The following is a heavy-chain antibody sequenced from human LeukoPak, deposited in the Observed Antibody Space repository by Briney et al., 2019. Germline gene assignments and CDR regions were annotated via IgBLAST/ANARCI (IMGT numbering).Heavy chain of an antibody. CDR2: IIPIFGTA. D-gene: IGHD3-9*01. Sequence: ASVKVSCKASGGTFSSYAISWVRQAPGQGLEWMGEIIPIFGTANYAQKFQGRVTITADESTSTAYMELSGLRSEDTAVYYCARCLGCYDILTGYYDAGGLHWYFDLWGRGTLVTVSS. CDR1: GGTFSSYA. CDR3: ARCLGCYDILTGYYDAGGLHWYFDL. V-gene: IGHV1-69*13. J-gene: IGHJ2*01.